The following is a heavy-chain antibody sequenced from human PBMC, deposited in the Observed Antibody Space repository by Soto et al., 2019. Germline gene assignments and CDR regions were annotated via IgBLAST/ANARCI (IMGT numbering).Heavy chain of an antibody. V-gene: IGHV3-33*01. CDR3: ARADSSSRVDY. CDR1: GFTFSSYG. J-gene: IGHJ4*02. D-gene: IGHD6-6*01. CDR2: IWYDGSNK. Sequence: QVQLVESGGGVVQPGRSLRLSCAASGFTFSSYGMHWVGQAPGKGLEWVAVIWYDGSNKYYADSVKGRFTISRDNSKNTLYLQMNSLRAEDTAVYYCARADSSSRVDYWGQGTLVTVSS.